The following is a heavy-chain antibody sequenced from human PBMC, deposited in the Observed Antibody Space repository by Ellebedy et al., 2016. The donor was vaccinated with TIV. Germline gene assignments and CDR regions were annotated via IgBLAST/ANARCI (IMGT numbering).Heavy chain of an antibody. V-gene: IGHV1-58*01. D-gene: IGHD6-13*01. CDR3: ARGRAKQQLELGYGY. CDR2: IVVGSGNT. J-gene: IGHJ4*02. CDR1: GFTFTSSA. Sequence: SVKVSXXASGFTFTSSAVQWVRQARGQRLEWIGWIVVGSGNTNYAQKFQERVTITRDMSTSTAYMELSSLRSEDTAVYYCARGRAKQQLELGYGYWGQGTLVTVSS.